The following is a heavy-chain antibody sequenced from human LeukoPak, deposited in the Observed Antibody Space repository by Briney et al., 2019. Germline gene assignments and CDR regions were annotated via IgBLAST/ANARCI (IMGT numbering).Heavy chain of an antibody. J-gene: IGHJ3*02. V-gene: IGHV1-69*04. CDR1: GGTFSSCT. Sequence: SVKVSCKASGGTFSSCTISWVRQAPGQGLEWMGRIIPILGIANYAQKFQGRVTITADKSASTAYMELSSLRSEDTAVYYCARDPSSSWYSDAFDIWGQGTMVTVSS. D-gene: IGHD6-13*01. CDR3: ARDPSSSWYSDAFDI. CDR2: IIPILGIA.